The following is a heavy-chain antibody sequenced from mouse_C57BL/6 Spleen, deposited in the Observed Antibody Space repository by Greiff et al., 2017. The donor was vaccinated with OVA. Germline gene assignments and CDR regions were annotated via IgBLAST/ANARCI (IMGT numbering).Heavy chain of an antibody. CDR3: ARRAAQATVDY. J-gene: IGHJ2*01. D-gene: IGHD3-2*02. Sequence: QVQLQQSGAELVKPGASVKISCKASGYAFSSYWMNWVKQRPGKGLEWIGQIYPGDGDTNYNGKFKGKATVTADKSSSTSYMQLSSLTSEDSAVYFGARRAAQATVDYWGQGTTLTVSS. CDR1: GYAFSSYW. CDR2: IYPGDGDT. V-gene: IGHV1-80*01.